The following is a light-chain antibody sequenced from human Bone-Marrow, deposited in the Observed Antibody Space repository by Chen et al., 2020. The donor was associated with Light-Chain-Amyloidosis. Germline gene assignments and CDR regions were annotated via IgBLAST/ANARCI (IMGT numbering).Light chain of an antibody. V-gene: IGLV2-14*01. CDR3: SSYTITNTLV. CDR1: SSDVGGDNH. CDR2: EVT. Sequence: SALSQPPPPSGAPRHWLTPSPPGTSSDVGGDNHVSWYQQHPDKAPKLMIYEVTNRPSWVPDRFSGSKSDNTASLTISGLQTEDEADYFCSSYTITNTLVFGSGTRVTVL. J-gene: IGLJ1*01.